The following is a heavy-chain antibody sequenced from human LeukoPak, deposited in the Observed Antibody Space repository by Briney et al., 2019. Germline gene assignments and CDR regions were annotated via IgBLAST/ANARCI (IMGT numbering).Heavy chain of an antibody. CDR3: ASLTITIFGVAPRDWFDP. V-gene: IGHV3-48*03. CDR2: ISSSGSTI. D-gene: IGHD3-3*01. Sequence: PGGSLRLSCAASGFTFSSYEMNWVRQAPGKGLEWVSYISSSGSTIYYADSVKGRFTISRGNAKNSLYLQMNSLRAEDTAVYYCASLTITIFGVAPRDWFDPLGQGTLVTVSS. CDR1: GFTFSSYE. J-gene: IGHJ5*02.